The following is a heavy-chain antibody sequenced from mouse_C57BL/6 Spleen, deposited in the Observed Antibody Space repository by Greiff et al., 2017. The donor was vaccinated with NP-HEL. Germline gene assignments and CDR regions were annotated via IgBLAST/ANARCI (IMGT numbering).Heavy chain of an antibody. D-gene: IGHD2-3*01. CDR2: INYDGSST. CDR3: ARDHYDGGAMDY. V-gene: IGHV5-16*01. J-gene: IGHJ4*01. CDR1: GFTFSDYY. Sequence: EVKLMESEGGLVQPGSSMKLSCTASGFTFSDYYMAWVRQVPEKGLEWVANINYDGSSTYYLDSLKSRFIISRDNAKNILYLQMSSLKSEDTATYYCARDHYDGGAMDYWGQGTSVTVSS.